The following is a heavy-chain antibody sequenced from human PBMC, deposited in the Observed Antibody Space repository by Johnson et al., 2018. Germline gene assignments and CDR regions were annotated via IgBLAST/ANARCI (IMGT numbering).Heavy chain of an antibody. V-gene: IGHV3-49*03. J-gene: IGHJ6*03. CDR1: GFTFGDYA. CDR3: TRTGGPYYMDV. CDR2: IRSKAYGGTT. Sequence: EVQLVESGGGLVQPGRSLRLSCTASGFTFGDYAMSWFRQAPGKGLEWVGFIRSKAYGGTTEYAASVKGRLTISRDDSKSIAYLHRNSLKIEDTAVYYCTRTGGPYYMDVWGKGTTVTVSS.